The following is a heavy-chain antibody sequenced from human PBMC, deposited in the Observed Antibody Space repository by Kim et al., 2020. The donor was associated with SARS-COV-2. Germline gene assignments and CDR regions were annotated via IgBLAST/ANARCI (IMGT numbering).Heavy chain of an antibody. V-gene: IGHV3-30*01. CDR3: AGNMMTFGGVIVE. D-gene: IGHD3-16*02. Sequence: YADSVKGRFTISRDNSKNTLYLQMNSLRTEDTAVYYCAGNMMTFGGVIVEWGQGTLVTVSS. J-gene: IGHJ4*02.